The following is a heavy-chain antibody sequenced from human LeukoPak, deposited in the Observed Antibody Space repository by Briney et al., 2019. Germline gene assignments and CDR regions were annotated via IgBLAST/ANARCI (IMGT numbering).Heavy chain of an antibody. V-gene: IGHV3-23*01. CDR1: GFAFSSYA. CDR2: ISGSGGST. J-gene: IGHJ1*01. Sequence: GGPLRFSCAASGFAFSSYAMSWVRKAPGKGLEWVSAISGSGGSTYCADSVKGRFTISRDNPKNTLYLQINSLRAEDTAVYYCAKAGYYDSSGLGQHWGQGTLVTVSS. CDR3: AKAGYYDSSGLGQH. D-gene: IGHD3-22*01.